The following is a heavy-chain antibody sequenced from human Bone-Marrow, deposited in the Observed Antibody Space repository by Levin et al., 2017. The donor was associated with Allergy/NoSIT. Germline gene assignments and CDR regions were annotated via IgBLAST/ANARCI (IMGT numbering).Heavy chain of an antibody. CDR1: GGSISSGGYY. Sequence: SETLSLTCTVSGGSISSGGYYWSWIRQHPGKGLEWIGYIYYSGSTYYNPSLKSRVTISVDTSKNQFSLKLSSVTAADTAVYYCARDARVVEEVRGVIPGMDAFDIWGQGTMVTVSS. J-gene: IGHJ3*02. CDR2: IYYSGST. D-gene: IGHD3-10*01. CDR3: ARDARVVEEVRGVIPGMDAFDI. V-gene: IGHV4-31*03.